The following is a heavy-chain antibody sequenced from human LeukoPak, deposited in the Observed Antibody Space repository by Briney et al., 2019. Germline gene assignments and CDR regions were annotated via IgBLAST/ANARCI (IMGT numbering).Heavy chain of an antibody. D-gene: IGHD3-22*01. CDR1: GFTFGDYA. V-gene: IGHV3-49*04. Sequence: GGSLRLSCTASGFTFGDYAMSWVRQAPGKGLEWVGFIRSRAYGGTTEYAASVKGRFTISRDDSKSIAYLQMNSLKTEDTAVYYCTRDLTDYYYDSSGYYYEGLSYFDYWGQGTLVTVSS. J-gene: IGHJ4*02. CDR3: TRDLTDYYYDSSGYYYEGLSYFDY. CDR2: IRSRAYGGTT.